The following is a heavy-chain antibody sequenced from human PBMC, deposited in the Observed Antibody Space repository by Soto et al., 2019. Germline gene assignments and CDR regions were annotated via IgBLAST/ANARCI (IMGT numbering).Heavy chain of an antibody. J-gene: IGHJ6*02. Sequence: QVQLVQSGAEVKKPGSAVKVSCEASGGSFRTSAISWVRHAPGQGLEWVGGIMPVFPRPKYAQNFQGRVTITADESTSTAYMELSSLRSDDTAVYYCARDKDRPQLGGNYYYILDVWGQGTAVTVSS. D-gene: IGHD3-3*02. CDR2: IMPVFPRP. V-gene: IGHV1-69*12. CDR3: ARDKDRPQLGGNYYYILDV. CDR1: GGSFRTSA.